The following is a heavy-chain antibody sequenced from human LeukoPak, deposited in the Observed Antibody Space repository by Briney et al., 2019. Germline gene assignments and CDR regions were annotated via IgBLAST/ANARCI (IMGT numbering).Heavy chain of an antibody. CDR2: ISGYNGDT. CDR1: GGTFSSYA. Sequence: ASVKVSCKASGGTFSSYAISWVRQAPGQGLEFMGWISGYNGDTHYAQNLQNRVTMTTDTSTSTAYMDVRSLRSDATAVYYCARAGADSAAYFYYAMDVWGQGTTVTVSS. D-gene: IGHD2-15*01. J-gene: IGHJ6*02. V-gene: IGHV1-18*01. CDR3: ARAGADSAAYFYYAMDV.